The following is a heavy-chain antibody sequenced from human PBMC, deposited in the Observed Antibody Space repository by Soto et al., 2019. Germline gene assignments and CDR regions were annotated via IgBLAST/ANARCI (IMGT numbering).Heavy chain of an antibody. CDR1: GFTFSSYA. D-gene: IGHD3-3*01. CDR3: ARDIVEEWLLPYYYYYYGMDV. J-gene: IGHJ6*02. CDR2: ISYDGSNK. Sequence: QVQLVESGGGVVKPGRSLRLSCAASGFTFSSYAMHWVRQAPGKGLEWVAVISYDGSNKYYADSVKGRFTISRDNSKNTLYLQMNSLRAEDTAVYYCARDIVEEWLLPYYYYYYGMDVWGQGPTVTVSS. V-gene: IGHV3-30-3*01.